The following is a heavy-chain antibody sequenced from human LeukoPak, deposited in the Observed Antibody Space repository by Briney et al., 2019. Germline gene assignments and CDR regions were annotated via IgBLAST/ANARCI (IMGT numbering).Heavy chain of an antibody. J-gene: IGHJ6*03. CDR1: GGSLTNYY. Sequence: SETLSLTCTVSGGSLTNYYWSWIRQPPGKGLEWIGHSYYSGITNYNPSLKSRVTISVDTSKNQFSLRLSSVTAADTAVYYCVRGGSSSWPYYYYCMDVWGKGTTVTVSS. D-gene: IGHD6-13*01. CDR3: VRGGSSSWPYYYYCMDV. V-gene: IGHV4-59*01. CDR2: SYYSGIT.